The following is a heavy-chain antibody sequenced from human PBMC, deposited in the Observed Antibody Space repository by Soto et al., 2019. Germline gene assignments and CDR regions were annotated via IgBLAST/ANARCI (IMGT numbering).Heavy chain of an antibody. Sequence: GGSLRLSCAASGFTFSNYGMYWVRQAPGKGLEWVAFISYDGSSKFYADPMKGRHTISRDNSKNTLYLQMNSLRAEDTAVYYCVRGPYYDFLSGSYHGFDYWGQGTLATLSS. J-gene: IGHJ4*02. D-gene: IGHD3-3*01. CDR3: VRGPYYDFLSGSYHGFDY. V-gene: IGHV3-30*03. CDR1: GFTFSNYG. CDR2: ISYDGSSK.